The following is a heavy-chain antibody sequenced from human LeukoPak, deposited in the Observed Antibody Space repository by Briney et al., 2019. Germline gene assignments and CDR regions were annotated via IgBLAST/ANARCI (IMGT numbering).Heavy chain of an antibody. J-gene: IGHJ6*02. CDR1: GFTFSDYK. CDR2: VTICGSAI. D-gene: IGHD3-9*01. Sequence: PWGSLRLSCAASGFTFSDYKMNWVRQAPARGLEWVSYVTICGSAIHLADSVNGRFTIFRDNAKKTLYLQMNSLRAEATAVYYCARSIGLTGGGVDVWGQGTTVTVS. CDR3: ARSIGLTGGGVDV. V-gene: IGHV3-11*01.